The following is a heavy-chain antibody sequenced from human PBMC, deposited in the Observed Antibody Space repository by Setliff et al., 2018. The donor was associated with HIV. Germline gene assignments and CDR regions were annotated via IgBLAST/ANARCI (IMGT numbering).Heavy chain of an antibody. CDR2: IYTSGST. CDR3: ARDQGHGSGRSYYYYYMDV. CDR1: GGSISSGSYY. D-gene: IGHD3-10*01. J-gene: IGHJ6*03. V-gene: IGHV4-61*09. Sequence: KASETLSLTCTVSGGSISSGSYYWGWIRQPAGKGLEWIGHIYTSGSTNYNPSLKSRVTISVDTSKNQFSLKLSSVTAADTAVYYCARDQGHGSGRSYYYYYMDVWGKGTTVTVSS.